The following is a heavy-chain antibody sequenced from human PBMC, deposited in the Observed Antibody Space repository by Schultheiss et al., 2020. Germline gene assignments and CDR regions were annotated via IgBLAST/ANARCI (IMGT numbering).Heavy chain of an antibody. CDR1: GGSFSGYY. CDR2: ISSSGST. Sequence: SETLSLACAVYGGSFSGYYWSWIRQHPGKGLEWIGYISSSGSTEYNPSLKSRVTISADTSKNQFSLKLSSVTAADTAVYYCARDAYSSSWYGMDVWGQGTTVTVSS. D-gene: IGHD6-13*01. CDR3: ARDAYSSSWYGMDV. V-gene: IGHV4-4*08. J-gene: IGHJ6*02.